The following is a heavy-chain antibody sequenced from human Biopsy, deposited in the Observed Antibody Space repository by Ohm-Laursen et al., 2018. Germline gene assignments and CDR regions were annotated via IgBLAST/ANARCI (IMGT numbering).Heavy chain of an antibody. CDR2: LYTTGST. CDR1: GGSISSYY. D-gene: IGHD4/OR15-4a*01. J-gene: IGHJ1*01. Sequence: GTLSLTCTVSGGSISSYYWNWIRQPAGGGLEYIGRLYTTGSTNYNPSLRSRVTMSADTSKNQFSLNLRSVTAADTAVYFCARSIDYGNSYFQYWGQGILATVSS. V-gene: IGHV4-4*07. CDR3: ARSIDYGNSYFQY.